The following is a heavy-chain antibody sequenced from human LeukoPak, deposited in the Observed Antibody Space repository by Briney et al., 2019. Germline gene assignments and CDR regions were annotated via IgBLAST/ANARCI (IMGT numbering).Heavy chain of an antibody. D-gene: IGHD2-15*01. CDR2: IYYSGST. V-gene: IGHV4-59*01. J-gene: IGHJ6*02. Sequence: SETLSLTCTVSGGSISSYYWSWIRQPPGKGLEWLGYIYYSGSTNYNPSLKSRVTISVDTSKNQFSLKLSSVTTADTAVYYCARDNLLGYCSGGSCSWDNYYGMDVWGQGTTVTVSS. CDR1: GGSISSYY. CDR3: ARDNLLGYCSGGSCSWDNYYGMDV.